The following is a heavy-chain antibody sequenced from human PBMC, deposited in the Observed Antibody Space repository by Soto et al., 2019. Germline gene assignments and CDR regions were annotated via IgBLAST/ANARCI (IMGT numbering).Heavy chain of an antibody. J-gene: IGHJ6*02. CDR2: IIPILGIA. D-gene: IGHD5-12*01. Sequence: SVKVSCKASGGTFSSYTISCVRQAPGQGLEWMGRIIPILGIANYAQKFQGRVTITADKSTSTAYMELSSLRSEDTAVYYCARGYSGYDFFYYYGMDVWGQGTTVTVSS. V-gene: IGHV1-69*02. CDR3: ARGYSGYDFFYYYGMDV. CDR1: GGTFSSYT.